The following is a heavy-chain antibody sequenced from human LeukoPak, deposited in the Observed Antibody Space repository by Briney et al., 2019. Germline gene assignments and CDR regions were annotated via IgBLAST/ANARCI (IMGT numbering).Heavy chain of an antibody. D-gene: IGHD2-2*01. Sequence: GGSLRLSCAASGFTFSSYAMNWVRQAPGKGLEWVAYITSSGTTIYYADSVRGRFTISRDNAKNSLYLQMNSLRAEDTAVYYCASWGYCSSISCYGGNWFDPWGQGTLVTVSS. CDR1: GFTFSSYA. CDR2: ITSSGTTI. J-gene: IGHJ5*02. CDR3: ASWGYCSSISCYGGNWFDP. V-gene: IGHV3-48*03.